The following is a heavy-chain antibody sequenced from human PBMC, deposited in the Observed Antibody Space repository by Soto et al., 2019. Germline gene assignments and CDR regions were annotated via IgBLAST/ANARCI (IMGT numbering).Heavy chain of an antibody. D-gene: IGHD3-3*01. J-gene: IGHJ5*02. CDR3: ARWWSGSRQGFDP. CDR1: GGSISSGDYY. CDR2: IYYSGST. Sequence: QVQLQESGPGLVKPSQTLSLTCTVSGGSISSGDYYWSWIRQHPGKGLEWIGDIYYSGSTYYNPSHKSRVTISVDTSKNQFSLKLSSVTAADTAVYYCARWWSGSRQGFDPWGQGTLVTVSS. V-gene: IGHV4-31*03.